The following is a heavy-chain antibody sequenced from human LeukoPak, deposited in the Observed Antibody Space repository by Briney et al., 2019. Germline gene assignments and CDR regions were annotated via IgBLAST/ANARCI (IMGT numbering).Heavy chain of an antibody. J-gene: IGHJ5*02. D-gene: IGHD3-10*01. Sequence: SVKVSCKASGYTFTGYYMHWVRQAPGQGLEWMGWINPNSGGTNYAQKFQGRVTMTRDTSISTAYMELSRLRSDDTAVYYCARDEVTMVRGGFDPWGQGTLVTVSS. CDR1: GYTFTGYY. CDR3: ARDEVTMVRGGFDP. V-gene: IGHV1-2*02. CDR2: INPNSGGT.